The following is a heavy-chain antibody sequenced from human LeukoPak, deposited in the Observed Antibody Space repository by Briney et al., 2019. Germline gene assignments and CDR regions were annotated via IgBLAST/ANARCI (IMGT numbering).Heavy chain of an antibody. CDR2: ISGSGGST. D-gene: IGHD4-11*01. J-gene: IGHJ6*02. Sequence: PGASLRLSCAASGFTFSSYAMSWVRQAPGKGLEWVSSISGSGGSTKYADSVKGRFTISRDNSKNTLYLQMNSLRAEDTAVYYCAKGLTVTMRGQGMDVWGQGTTVTVSS. CDR1: GFTFSSYA. CDR3: AKGLTVTMRGQGMDV. V-gene: IGHV3-23*01.